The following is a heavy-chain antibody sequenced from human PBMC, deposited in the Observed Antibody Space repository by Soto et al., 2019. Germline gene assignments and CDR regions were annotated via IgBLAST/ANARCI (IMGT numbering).Heavy chain of an antibody. CDR2: VYSTGTT. J-gene: IGHJ4*02. D-gene: IGHD3-10*01. V-gene: IGHV4-4*07. Sequence: ETLSLTCSVSGGSINSYWWSWIRQPAGKGLEWIGRVYSTGTTDYNPSLNSRATMSAETSKNQFSLKLTSVTAADTAVYYCARDIGSYAYGEGYWGQGIQVTVSS. CDR3: ARDIGSYAYGEGY. CDR1: GGSINSYW.